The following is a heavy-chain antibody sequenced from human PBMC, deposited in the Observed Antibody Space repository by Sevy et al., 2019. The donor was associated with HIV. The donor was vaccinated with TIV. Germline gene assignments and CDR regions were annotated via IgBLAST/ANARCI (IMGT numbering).Heavy chain of an antibody. CDR2: ISAYNGNT. D-gene: IGHD2-2*02. CDR3: ARYCSSTSCYTVDRKLDY. J-gene: IGHJ4*02. CDR1: GYTFPNYG. Sequence: ASVKVSCKTSGYTFPNYGINWVRQAPGQGLEWMGWISAYNGNTNYAQKFQGRVTMPTDTSTSTAYMELRSLRSDDTAVYYCARYCSSTSCYTVDRKLDYWGQGTLVTVSS. V-gene: IGHV1-18*01.